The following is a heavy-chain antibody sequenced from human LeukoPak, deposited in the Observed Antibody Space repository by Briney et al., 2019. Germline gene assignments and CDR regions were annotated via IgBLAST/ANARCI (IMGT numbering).Heavy chain of an antibody. CDR1: GGSISSGGYS. Sequence: SETLSLTCAVSGGSISSGGYSWSWIRQPPGKGLEWIGYIYHSGSTYYNPSLKSRVTISVDRSKNQFSLKLSSVTAADTAVCYCAREGNSSSWYWWFDPWGQGTLVTVSS. CDR3: AREGNSSSWYWWFDP. CDR2: IYHSGST. V-gene: IGHV4-30-2*01. J-gene: IGHJ5*02. D-gene: IGHD6-13*01.